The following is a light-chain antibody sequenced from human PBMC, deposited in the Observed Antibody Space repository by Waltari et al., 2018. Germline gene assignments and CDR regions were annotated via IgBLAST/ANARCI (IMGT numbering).Light chain of an antibody. V-gene: IGLV1-44*01. CDR2: SNN. CDR1: NSNTGSNP. Sequence: QSVVTQPPSASGTPGQRVTISCSGSNSNTGSNPVNWYQQLPGTAPKVLIYSNNRRPPGVPDRFSGSKSGTSASLAISGLQSEDEADYYCAACDYSLNGVLFGGGTKLTVL. J-gene: IGLJ2*01. CDR3: AACDYSLNGVL.